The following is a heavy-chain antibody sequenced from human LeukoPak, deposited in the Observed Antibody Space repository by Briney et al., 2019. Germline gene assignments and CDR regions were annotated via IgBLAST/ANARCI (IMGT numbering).Heavy chain of an antibody. J-gene: IGHJ4*02. V-gene: IGHV5-51*01. CDR2: IYPDDSDT. Sequence: PGESLKISCKGSGYKFTNNWIGWVRQMPGKGLDWMGIIYPDDSDTRYSPSFQGQVTISADKSIGTAYLQWSSLKASDTAIYYCVRPPSTTVDGDYWGQGTLVTVSS. D-gene: IGHD4-11*01. CDR1: GYKFTNNW. CDR3: VRPPSTTVDGDY.